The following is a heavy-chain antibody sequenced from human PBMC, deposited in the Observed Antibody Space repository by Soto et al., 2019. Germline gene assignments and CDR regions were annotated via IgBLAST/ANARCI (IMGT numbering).Heavy chain of an antibody. V-gene: IGHV3-23*01. Sequence: EVQLLESGGGLVQPGGSLRLSCAASGFTFSNYAMNWVRQAPGKGLEWVSTISSSSGSTYYADSVQGRFTISRDNSKNFLYLQMNSLRGDDTAVYYCAKVGSERYSGEHSDYWGQGTLVTISS. CDR1: GFTFSNYA. CDR2: ISSSSGST. J-gene: IGHJ4*02. CDR3: AKVGSERYSGEHSDY. D-gene: IGHD5-12*01.